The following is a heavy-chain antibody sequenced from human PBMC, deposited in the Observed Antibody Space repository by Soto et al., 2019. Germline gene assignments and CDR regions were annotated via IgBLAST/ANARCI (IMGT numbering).Heavy chain of an antibody. J-gene: IGHJ5*02. CDR1: GGSISSDY. CDR2: ISYSGNT. D-gene: IGHD3-10*01. V-gene: IGHV4-59*06. Sequence: NPSETLSLTCTVSGGSISSDYWSWIRQYPGRGLEWIGYISYSGNTYYNPSLKGRITLSLDMSKSQFSLKLTSVTAADTAMYYCAREEVAYFGSGSHNWFDPWGQGTLVTVSS. CDR3: AREEVAYFGSGSHNWFDP.